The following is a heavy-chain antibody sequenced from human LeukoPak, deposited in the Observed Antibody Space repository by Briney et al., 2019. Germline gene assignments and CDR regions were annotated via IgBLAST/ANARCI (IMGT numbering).Heavy chain of an antibody. CDR3: ARAVYYDSSGYLFDY. CDR2: IYYSGST. CDR1: GGSISSYY. J-gene: IGHJ4*02. D-gene: IGHD3-22*01. Sequence: SGTLSLTCTVSGGSISSYYWSWIRQPPGKGLEWIGCIYYSGSTNYNPSLKSRVTISVDTSKNQFSLKLSSVTAADTAVYYCARAVYYDSSGYLFDYWGQGTLVTVSS. V-gene: IGHV4-59*01.